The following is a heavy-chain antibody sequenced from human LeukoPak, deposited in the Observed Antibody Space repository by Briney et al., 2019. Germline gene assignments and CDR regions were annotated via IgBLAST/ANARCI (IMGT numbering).Heavy chain of an antibody. CDR1: GGSITIYY. CDR3: ARPRGRLLHFRPHCDY. CDR2: IYTSGST. J-gene: IGHJ4*02. V-gene: IGHV4-4*07. D-gene: IGHD5-24*01. Sequence: PSETLSLTCTVSGGSITIYYWSWIRQPAGKGLEWIGRIYTSGSTNYNPSLKSRVTMSVDTSKNQFSLKLSSVTAADTAVYYCARPRGRLLHFRPHCDYWGQGTLVTGSS.